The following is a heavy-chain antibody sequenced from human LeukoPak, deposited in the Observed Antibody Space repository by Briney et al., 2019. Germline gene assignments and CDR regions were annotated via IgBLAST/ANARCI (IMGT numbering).Heavy chain of an antibody. Sequence: SVKVSCKSSGGPFDNYAINWVRQAPGQGLEWMGRIIPSLNRANYAQIRVTITADKSTATAYMDLSGLRYEDTAVYYCARRTDRVDDALDVWGQGTMVTVSS. CDR2: IIPSLNRA. CDR1: GGPFDNYA. D-gene: IGHD3/OR15-3a*01. J-gene: IGHJ3*01. V-gene: IGHV1-69*04. CDR3: ARRTDRVDDALDV.